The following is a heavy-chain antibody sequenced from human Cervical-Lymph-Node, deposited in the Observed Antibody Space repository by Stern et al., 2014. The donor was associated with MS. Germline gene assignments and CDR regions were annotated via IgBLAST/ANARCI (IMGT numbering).Heavy chain of an antibody. D-gene: IGHD3-16*01. Sequence: QVQLVESGAALRKPASTVRVTCNASGGFFSTSVISWLRQPPGQGLEWVGGIRPMFGRANYAQRFQGSVTITADESTSTVYMGLTSVRSEDTAVYYCARERDNSYAFDSWGQGTLVTVSS. CDR1: GGFFSTSV. CDR2: IRPMFGRA. V-gene: IGHV1-69*01. J-gene: IGHJ4*02. CDR3: ARERDNSYAFDS.